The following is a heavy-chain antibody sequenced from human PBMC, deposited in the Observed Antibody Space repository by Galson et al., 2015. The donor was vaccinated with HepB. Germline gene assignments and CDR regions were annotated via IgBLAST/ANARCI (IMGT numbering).Heavy chain of an antibody. Sequence: SLRLSCAASGFTVSSNYMSWVRQAPGKGLEWVSVIYSGGSTYYADSVKGRFTISRDNSKNTLYLQMNSLRAEDTAVYYCARDRLVGAGTGGMDVWGQGTTVTVSS. V-gene: IGHV3-66*01. CDR2: IYSGGST. CDR3: ARDRLVGAGTGGMDV. D-gene: IGHD1-26*01. CDR1: GFTVSSNY. J-gene: IGHJ6*02.